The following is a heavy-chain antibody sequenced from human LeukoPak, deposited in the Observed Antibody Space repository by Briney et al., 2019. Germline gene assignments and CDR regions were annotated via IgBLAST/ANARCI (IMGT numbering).Heavy chain of an antibody. CDR3: TTDERFDGNNWIYAFDI. CDR1: GFTFSSCA. Sequence: PGGSLRLSCAASGFTFSSCALSWVRQAPGKGLEWVGRIKSKTDDGTIDYAAPVKGRFTISRDDSKDILYLEMSSLKSEDTGMYYCTTDERFDGNNWIYAFDIWGQGTMVTVSS. V-gene: IGHV3-15*01. D-gene: IGHD5-24*01. CDR2: IKSKTDDGTI. J-gene: IGHJ3*02.